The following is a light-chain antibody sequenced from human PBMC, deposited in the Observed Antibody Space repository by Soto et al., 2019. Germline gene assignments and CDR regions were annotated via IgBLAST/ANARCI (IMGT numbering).Light chain of an antibody. J-gene: IGLJ1*01. CDR1: SSDVGAYNF. V-gene: IGLV2-14*03. CDR3: SSYTSRSTHV. CDR2: DVS. Sequence: QSVLTQPASVSGSPGQSITISCTGTSSDVGAYNFVSWYQQHPGKVPKLMIFDVSSRPSGVSDRFSGSKSGNTASLTISGLQAEYEGDYYCSSYTSRSTHVFGSGTKLTVL.